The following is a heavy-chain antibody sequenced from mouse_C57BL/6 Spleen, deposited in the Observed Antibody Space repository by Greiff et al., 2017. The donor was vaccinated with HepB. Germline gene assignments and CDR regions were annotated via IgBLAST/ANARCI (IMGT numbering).Heavy chain of an antibody. Sequence: QVQLQQPGAELVKPGASVKLSCKASGYTFTSYWMQWVKQRPGQGLEWIGEIDPSDSYTNYNQKFKGKATLTVDTSSSTAYMQLSSLTSEDSAVYYCARSYDYGALFAYWGQGTLVTVSA. J-gene: IGHJ3*01. CDR1: GYTFTSYW. CDR3: ARSYDYGALFAY. D-gene: IGHD2-4*01. V-gene: IGHV1-50*01. CDR2: IDPSDSYT.